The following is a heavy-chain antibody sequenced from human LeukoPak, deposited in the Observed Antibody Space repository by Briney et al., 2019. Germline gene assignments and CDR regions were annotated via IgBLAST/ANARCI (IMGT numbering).Heavy chain of an antibody. CDR2: IYYSGST. Sequence: SQTLSLTCTVSSGSISSGGYYWSWIRQHPAKGLEWIGYIYYSGSTYYNPSLKSRVTISVDTSKNQFSLKLSSVTAADTAVYYCARSSSGWYSSDYWGQGTLVTVSS. V-gene: IGHV4-31*03. CDR3: ARSSSGWYSSDY. J-gene: IGHJ4*02. CDR1: SGSISSGGYY. D-gene: IGHD6-19*01.